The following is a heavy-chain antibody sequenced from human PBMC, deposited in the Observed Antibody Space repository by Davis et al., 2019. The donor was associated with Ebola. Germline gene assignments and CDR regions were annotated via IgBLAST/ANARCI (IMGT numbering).Heavy chain of an antibody. V-gene: IGHV4-38-2*02. CDR1: GYSISSGYY. J-gene: IGHJ6*04. D-gene: IGHD3-22*01. CDR3: ARGRHYYDSSGYYGTRRFDYGLDV. Sequence: SETLSLTCTVSGYSISSGYYWGWIRQPPGKGLEWIGSIYHTGSTYYSPSLKSRVTISVNRSKNQFSLKLSSVTAADTAVYYCARGRHYYDSSGYYGTRRFDYGLDVWGKGTTVTVSS. CDR2: IYHTGST.